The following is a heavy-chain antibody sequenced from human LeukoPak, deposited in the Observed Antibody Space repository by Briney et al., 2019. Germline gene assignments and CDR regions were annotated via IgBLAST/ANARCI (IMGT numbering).Heavy chain of an antibody. Sequence: SVTVTRKASGCTFSCYAISWVRQAHAQGLEWMGRIIPIVGIANYEQKFEGSVKITAAKSTSTAYMTLSRLRNKDTAEYNSPKGGEYGGHYYCDYWGQGTLVTVSS. V-gene: IGHV1-69*04. CDR1: GCTFSCYA. D-gene: IGHD4-23*01. J-gene: IGHJ4*02. CDR2: IIPIVGIA. CDR3: PKGGEYGGHYYCDY.